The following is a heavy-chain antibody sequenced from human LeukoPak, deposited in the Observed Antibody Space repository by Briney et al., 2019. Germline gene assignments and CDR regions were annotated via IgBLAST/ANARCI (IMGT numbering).Heavy chain of an antibody. Sequence: GGSLRRSCAASGFTFYTYSMNWVRQAPGKGLEWVSFISSSSSYIYYADSVKGRFTIPRDNAKNSLYLQMNSLRAEDTAVYYCPKDPNFYYCMDVWGKGTTVTISS. CDR2: ISSSSSYI. V-gene: IGHV3-21*04. J-gene: IGHJ6*03. CDR3: PKDPNFYYCMDV. CDR1: GFTFYTYS.